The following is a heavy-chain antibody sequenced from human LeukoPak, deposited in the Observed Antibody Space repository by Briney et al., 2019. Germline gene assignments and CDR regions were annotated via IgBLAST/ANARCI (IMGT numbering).Heavy chain of an antibody. D-gene: IGHD3-10*01. CDR3: TRDTDYGSATNYFDY. Sequence: PGGSLRLSCAASGFTFDDYAIHWVRQAPGKGLEWVSLISWEGDTTYYADSVRGRFTISRDNSKNSLYLQMNSLRTEDTAFYYCTRDTDYGSATNYFDYWGQGTLVSVSS. J-gene: IGHJ4*02. CDR2: ISWEGDTT. V-gene: IGHV3-43*01. CDR1: GFTFDDYA.